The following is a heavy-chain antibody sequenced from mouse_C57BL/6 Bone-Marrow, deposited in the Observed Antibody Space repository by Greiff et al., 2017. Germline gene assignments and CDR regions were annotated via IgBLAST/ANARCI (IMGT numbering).Heavy chain of an antibody. CDR2: IYPGDGDT. D-gene: IGHD2-2*01. Sequence: QVQLQQSGPELVKPGASVKISCKASGYAFSSSWMNWVQQRPGKGLEWIGRIYPGDGDTNYTGKFKGKATLTADKTSSTAYMQLSSLTSEDSAVYFWARGGYDAWFAYWGQGTLVTVSA. CDR3: ARGGYDAWFAY. V-gene: IGHV1-82*01. CDR1: GYAFSSSW. J-gene: IGHJ3*01.